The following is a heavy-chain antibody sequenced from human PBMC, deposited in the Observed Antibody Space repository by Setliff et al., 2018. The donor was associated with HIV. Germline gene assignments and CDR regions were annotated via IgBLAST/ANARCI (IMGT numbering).Heavy chain of an antibody. Sequence: RASVKVSCKASGYTFTGYFIHWVRQAPGQGLEWMGRINPNTGDTNYAQKFQGRVTMTRDTAISTAYMELSSLRSDDTAVYYCARENDILSGFNIHGFDYWGQGTLVTVSS. CDR3: ARENDILSGFNIHGFDY. CDR2: INPNTGDT. D-gene: IGHD3-9*01. CDR1: GYTFTGYF. J-gene: IGHJ4*02. V-gene: IGHV1-2*06.